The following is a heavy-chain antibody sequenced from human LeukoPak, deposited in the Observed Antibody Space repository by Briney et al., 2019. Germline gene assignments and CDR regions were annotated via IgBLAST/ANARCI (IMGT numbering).Heavy chain of an antibody. D-gene: IGHD5-18*01. CDR1: GGSFSGYY. V-gene: IGHV4-34*01. J-gene: IGHJ4*02. Sequence: PSETLSLTCAVYGGSFSGYYWSWIRQPPGKGLDWIGEINHSGSTNYNPSLKSRVTISVDTSKNQFSLKLSSVTAADTAVYYCARSRVYSYGYGSALGYWGQGTLVTVSS. CDR2: INHSGST. CDR3: ARSRVYSYGYGSALGY.